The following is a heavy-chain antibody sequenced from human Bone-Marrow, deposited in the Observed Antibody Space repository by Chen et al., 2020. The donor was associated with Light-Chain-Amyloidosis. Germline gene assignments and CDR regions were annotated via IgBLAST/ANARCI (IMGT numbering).Heavy chain of an antibody. J-gene: IGHJ6*02. CDR1: GFTFSHYR. V-gene: IGHV3-7*03. CDR3: ARDRGGGYTGHVSLFWYYGLDV. CDR2: IERYGSET. D-gene: IGHD5-12*01. Sequence: QLVESGGGLVQPGGSLRLSCAASGFTFSHYRMSWVRQAPGKGLEWVANIERYGSETYYVDSVKGRFTISRDNAKDSLYLQMNSLRTEDTAVYYCARDRGGGYTGHVSLFWYYGLDVWGQGTTVTVSS.